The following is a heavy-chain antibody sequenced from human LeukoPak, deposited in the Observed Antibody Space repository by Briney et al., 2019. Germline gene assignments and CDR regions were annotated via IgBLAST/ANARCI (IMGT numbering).Heavy chain of an antibody. V-gene: IGHV3-21*01. D-gene: IGHD4-17*01. CDR2: ISSSSSYI. Sequence: PGGSLRLSCAASGFTFSSYSMNWVRQAPGKGLEWVSSISSSSSYIYYADSVKGRFTISRDNAKNSLYLQMNSLRAEDTAVYYCARGPGDGDRFDYWGQGTLVTVSS. CDR1: GFTFSSYS. J-gene: IGHJ4*02. CDR3: ARGPGDGDRFDY.